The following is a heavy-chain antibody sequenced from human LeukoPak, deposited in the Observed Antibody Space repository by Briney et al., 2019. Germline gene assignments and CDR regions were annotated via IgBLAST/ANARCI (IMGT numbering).Heavy chain of an antibody. Sequence: SETLSLTCTVSGDSISSSPYYWSWIRQPPGKGLEWIGYIYHSGSTYYNPSLRSRVTISVDRSKNQFSLKLSSVTAADTAVYYCARGGGGDYWGQGTLVTVSS. J-gene: IGHJ4*02. CDR2: IYHSGST. CDR1: GDSISSSPYY. V-gene: IGHV4-30-2*01. CDR3: ARGGGGDY. D-gene: IGHD3-10*01.